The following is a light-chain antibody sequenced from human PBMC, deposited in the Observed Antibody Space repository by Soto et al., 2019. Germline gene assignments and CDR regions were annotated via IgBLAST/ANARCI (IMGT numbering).Light chain of an antibody. CDR1: TIGSTS. CDR3: QVWESSTDALYV. J-gene: IGLJ1*01. V-gene: IGLV3-21*02. Sequence: SYELTQPPSVSVAPGQTAIVTCDGNTIGSTSVHWYQQKPGRAPVLVVYADSDRPSGVPERFAGSNSWNTATLTISRVEAGDEADYSGQVWESSTDALYVFGPGTKLTVL. CDR2: ADS.